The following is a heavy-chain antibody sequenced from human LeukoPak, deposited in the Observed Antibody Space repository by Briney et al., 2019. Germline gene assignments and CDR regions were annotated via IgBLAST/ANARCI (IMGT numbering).Heavy chain of an antibody. CDR2: IWYDGSNK. CDR1: GFTFSSYG. CDR3: ARGLEDSSGWYYFDY. V-gene: IGHV3-33*01. J-gene: IGHJ4*02. Sequence: GGSLRLSCAASGFTFSSYGMHWGRQAPGKGLEGVAVIWYDGSNKYYADSVKGRFTISRDNSKNTLYLQMNSLRAEDTAVYYCARGLEDSSGWYYFDYWGQGTLVTVSS. D-gene: IGHD6-19*01.